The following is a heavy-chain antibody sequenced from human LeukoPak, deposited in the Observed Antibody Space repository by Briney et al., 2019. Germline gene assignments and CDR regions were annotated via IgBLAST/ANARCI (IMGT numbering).Heavy chain of an antibody. CDR2: ISYDGGNK. CDR1: GFTFSSYG. Sequence: PGRSLRLSCAASGFTFSSYGMHWVRQAPGKGLEWVAVISYDGGNKYYADSVKGRFTISRDNSKNTLYLQMNSLRAEDTAVYYCANNLPDSSGWYEDFDYWGQGTLVTVSA. J-gene: IGHJ4*02. V-gene: IGHV3-30*18. CDR3: ANNLPDSSGWYEDFDY. D-gene: IGHD6-19*01.